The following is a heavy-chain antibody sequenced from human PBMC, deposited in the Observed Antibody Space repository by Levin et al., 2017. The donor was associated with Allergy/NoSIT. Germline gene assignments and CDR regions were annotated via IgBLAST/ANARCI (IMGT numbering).Heavy chain of an antibody. J-gene: IGHJ4*02. CDR2: ISSTSITI. V-gene: IGHV3-48*01. Sequence: GVLKISCAASGFTFSTYGINWVRQAPGKGLEWVSYISSTSITIKYANSGRGGFPFPGDMPKNWLYRQMNSRRAEDTPVYYCARARYCRGGSCYFLVDYWGQGTLVTVSS. D-gene: IGHD2-15*01. CDR1: GFTFSTYG. CDR3: ARARYCRGGSCYFLVDY.